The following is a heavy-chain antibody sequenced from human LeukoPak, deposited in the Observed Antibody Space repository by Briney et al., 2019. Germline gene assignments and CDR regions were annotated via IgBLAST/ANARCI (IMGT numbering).Heavy chain of an antibody. CDR3: ARRLVAAAGPSC. J-gene: IGHJ4*02. CDR2: INHSGST. Sequence: SETLSLTCAVYGGSFSGYYWSWIRQPPGKGLGWIGEINHSGSTNYTPSLKSRVTISVDTSKNQFSLKLSSVTAADTAVYYCARRLVAAAGPSCWGQGTLVTVS. CDR1: GGSFSGYY. D-gene: IGHD6-13*01. V-gene: IGHV4-34*01.